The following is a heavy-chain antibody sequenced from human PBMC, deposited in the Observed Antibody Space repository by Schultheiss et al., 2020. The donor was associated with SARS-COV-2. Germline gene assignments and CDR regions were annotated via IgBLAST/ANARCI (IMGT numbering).Heavy chain of an antibody. CDR1: GYTFTNYG. V-gene: IGHV1-18*01. Sequence: ASVKVSCKASGYTFTNYGINWVRQAPGQGLEWMGWISGYKGNTNYAQKLQGRVTMTTDTSTSTAYMELRSLRSDDTAVYYCASYYYDTSSGYGMDVWGQGTTVTVSS. CDR3: ASYYYDTSSGYGMDV. CDR2: ISGYKGNT. D-gene: IGHD3-22*01. J-gene: IGHJ6*02.